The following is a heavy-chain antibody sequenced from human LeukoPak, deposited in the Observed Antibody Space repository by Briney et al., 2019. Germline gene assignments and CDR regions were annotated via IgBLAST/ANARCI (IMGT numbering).Heavy chain of an antibody. Sequence: SETLSLTCAVYGGSFSGYYWRWIRQPPGKGLEWIGEIKHSGSTNYNPSLKSRVTIVLDASKNQFSLKLSSVTAADTAVYYCARQVSSWFDPWGQGTLVTVSS. V-gene: IGHV4-34*01. J-gene: IGHJ5*02. CDR2: IKHSGST. CDR3: ARQVSSWFDP. CDR1: GGSFSGYY.